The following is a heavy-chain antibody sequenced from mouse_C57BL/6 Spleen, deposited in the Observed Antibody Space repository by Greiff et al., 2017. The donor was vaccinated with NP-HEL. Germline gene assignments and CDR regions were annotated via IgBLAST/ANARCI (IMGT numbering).Heavy chain of an antibody. V-gene: IGHV5-4*01. J-gene: IGHJ3*01. CDR2: ISDGGSYT. CDR1: GFTFSSYA. Sequence: EVQLVESGGGLVKPGGSLKLSCAASGFTFSSYAMSWVRQTPEKRLEWVATISDGGSYTYYPDNVKGRFTISRDNAKNNLYLQMSHLKSEDTAIYYCARDEKTYYGSSSFAYWGQGTLVTVSA. D-gene: IGHD1-1*01. CDR3: ARDEKTYYGSSSFAY.